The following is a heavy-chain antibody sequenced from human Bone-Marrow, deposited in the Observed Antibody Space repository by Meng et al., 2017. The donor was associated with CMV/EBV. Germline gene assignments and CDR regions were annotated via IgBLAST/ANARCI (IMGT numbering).Heavy chain of an antibody. CDR1: FTFSSYA. CDR3: ARGSSIAARPLESPHDY. V-gene: IGHV3-30-3*01. Sequence: FTFSSYAIRWVRQAPGKGLEWVVVMSYDGNGRYCANSVKGRFTISRDNSKNTVYMQMDSLRAEDTAVYYCARGSSIAARPLESPHDYWGQGTLVTVSS. J-gene: IGHJ4*02. D-gene: IGHD6-6*01. CDR2: MSYDGNGR.